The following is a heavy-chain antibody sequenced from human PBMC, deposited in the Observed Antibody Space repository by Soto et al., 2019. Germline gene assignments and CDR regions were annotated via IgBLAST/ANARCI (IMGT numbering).Heavy chain of an antibody. J-gene: IGHJ5*02. Sequence: ASVKVSCKASGYTSTSYGISWVRQAPGQGLEWMGWISAYNGNTNYAQKLQGRVTMTTDTSTSTAYMELRSLRSDDTAVYYCAREPGSGHDHWFDPWGQGTRVTVSS. V-gene: IGHV1-18*04. CDR1: GYTSTSYG. D-gene: IGHD6-19*01. CDR2: ISAYNGNT. CDR3: AREPGSGHDHWFDP.